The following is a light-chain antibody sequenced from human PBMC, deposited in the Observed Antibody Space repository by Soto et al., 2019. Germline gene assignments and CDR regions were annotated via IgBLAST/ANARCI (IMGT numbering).Light chain of an antibody. CDR2: GAS. V-gene: IGKV1-5*01. Sequence: DIQMTQSPSTLSASVGDTVTITCRASQSISTSLAWYQQKPGEAPNLLISGASTLEEGVPSRFRGSGSGTEFTLTITSLQTDDFATYYCQQYITYSTFGQGTKVDIK. CDR1: QSISTS. CDR3: QQYITYST. J-gene: IGKJ1*01.